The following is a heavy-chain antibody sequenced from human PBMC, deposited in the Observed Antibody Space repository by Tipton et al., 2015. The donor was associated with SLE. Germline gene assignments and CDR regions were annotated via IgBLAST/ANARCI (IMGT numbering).Heavy chain of an antibody. CDR1: GYSISSGYY. J-gene: IGHJ3*02. Sequence: TLSLTCTVSGYSISSGYYWGWIRQPPGKGLEWIGYIYYSGSTNYNPSLKSRVTISVDTSKNQFSLKLSSVTAADTAVYYCARDYYGSGFDAFDIWGQGTMVTVSS. CDR3: ARDYYGSGFDAFDI. CDR2: IYYSGST. D-gene: IGHD3-10*01. V-gene: IGHV4-38-2*02.